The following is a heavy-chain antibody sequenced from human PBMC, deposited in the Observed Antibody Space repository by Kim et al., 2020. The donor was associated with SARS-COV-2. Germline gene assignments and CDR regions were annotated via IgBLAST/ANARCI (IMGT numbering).Heavy chain of an antibody. D-gene: IGHD3-9*01. CDR2: IYYSGST. CDR1: GGSISSYY. J-gene: IGHJ4*02. Sequence: SETLSLTCTVSGGSISSYYWSWIRQPPGKGLEWIGYIYYSGSTNYNPSLKSRVTISVDTSKNQFSLKLSSVTAADTAVYYCARVTDYDILTGYYSFDYWGQGTLVTVSS. V-gene: IGHV4-59*01. CDR3: ARVTDYDILTGYYSFDY.